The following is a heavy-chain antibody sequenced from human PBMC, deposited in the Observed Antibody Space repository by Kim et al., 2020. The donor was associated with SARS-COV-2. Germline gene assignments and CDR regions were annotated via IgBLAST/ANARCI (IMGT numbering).Heavy chain of an antibody. CDR2: IYPGDSDT. CDR3: ARQSITMVRGVIFYYYGMDV. Sequence: GESLKISCKGSGYSFTSYWIGWVRQMPGKGLEWMGIIYPGDSDTRYSPSFQGQVTISADKSISTAYLQWSSLKASDTAMYYCARQSITMVRGVIFYYYGMDVWGQGTTVTVSS. V-gene: IGHV5-51*01. D-gene: IGHD3-10*01. CDR1: GYSFTSYW. J-gene: IGHJ6*02.